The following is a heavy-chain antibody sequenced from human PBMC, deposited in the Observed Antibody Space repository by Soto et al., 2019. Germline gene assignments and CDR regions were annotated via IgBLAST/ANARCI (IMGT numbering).Heavy chain of an antibody. V-gene: IGHV1-18*01. J-gene: IGHJ4*02. CDR3: ARGAGDTVGW. CDR2: INAYIAKT. Sequence: QVQLVQSGGEVKKPGASVKVSCKASGYTFINYGITWVRQAPGQGLEWLAWINAYIAKTDNAQKVHGRVTMTADTSTSTADVELRSLPSAAPAVSSCARGAGDTVGWWGKGTVVTVSP. CDR1: GYTFINYG. D-gene: IGHD2-21*02.